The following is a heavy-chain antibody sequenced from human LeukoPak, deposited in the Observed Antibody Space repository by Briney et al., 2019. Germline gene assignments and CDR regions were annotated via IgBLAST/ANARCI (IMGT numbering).Heavy chain of an antibody. CDR2: ISGGGGGTT. Sequence: PGGSLRLSCAASGFTFSSYAMSWVRQAPGKGLEWVSVISGGGGGTTFYAGSVKGRFIISRDDSKNTAYLQMDSLRAEDTALYYCAKASRIYDSASPTSGWLDPWGQGILVTVSS. CDR1: GFTFSSYA. V-gene: IGHV3-23*01. J-gene: IGHJ5*02. D-gene: IGHD3-22*01. CDR3: AKASRIYDSASPTSGWLDP.